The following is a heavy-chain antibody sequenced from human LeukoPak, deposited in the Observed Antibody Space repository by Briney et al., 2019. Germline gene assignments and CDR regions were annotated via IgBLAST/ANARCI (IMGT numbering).Heavy chain of an antibody. Sequence: PGGSLRLSCAASGFTSSSYGMHWVRQAPGRGLEWVGRIRNKANSYTTEYAASVKGRFTISRDDSKNSLYLQMNSLKCEDTAVYYCAREWDSGSYYLGYFDYWGQGTLVTVSS. CDR1: GFTSSSYG. CDR3: AREWDSGSYYLGYFDY. V-gene: IGHV3-72*01. CDR2: IRNKANSYTT. D-gene: IGHD1-26*01. J-gene: IGHJ4*02.